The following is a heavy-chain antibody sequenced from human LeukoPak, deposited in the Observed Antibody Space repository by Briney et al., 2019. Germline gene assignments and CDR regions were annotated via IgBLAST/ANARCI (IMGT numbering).Heavy chain of an antibody. J-gene: IGHJ4*02. V-gene: IGHV4-4*02. Sequence: PSETLSLTCAVSGGSISSSNWWSWVRQPPGKGLEWIGGIYFSGTTYYNPSLRSRVAISVDTSKNQFSLKLNSVTAADTAVYFCARHSSSAWYYYFGYWGQGALVTVSS. CDR1: GGSISSSNW. D-gene: IGHD6-19*01. CDR3: ARHSSSAWYYYFGY. CDR2: IYFSGTT.